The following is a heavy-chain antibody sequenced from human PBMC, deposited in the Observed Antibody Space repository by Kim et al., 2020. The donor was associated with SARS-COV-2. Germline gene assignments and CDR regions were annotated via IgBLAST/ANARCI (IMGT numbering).Heavy chain of an antibody. CDR3: ARKQLGYCSSTSCYGYYY. CDR2: INHSGST. D-gene: IGHD2-2*01. CDR1: GGSFSGYY. V-gene: IGHV4-34*01. Sequence: SETLSLTCAVYGGSFSGYYWSWIRQPPGKGLEWIGEINHSGSTNYNPSLKSRVTISVDTSKNQFSLKLSSVTAADTAVYYCARKQLGYCSSTSCYGYYY. J-gene: IGHJ6*01.